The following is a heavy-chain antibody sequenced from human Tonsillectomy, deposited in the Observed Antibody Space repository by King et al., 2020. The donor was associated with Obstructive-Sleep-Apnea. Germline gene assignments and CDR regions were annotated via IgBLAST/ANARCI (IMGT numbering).Heavy chain of an antibody. J-gene: IGHJ5*02. CDR2: IIPIFGTA. Sequence: ISWVRQAPGQRLEWMGGIIPIFGTAKYAQKFQGRVTITAGESTSTAYMELSSLRSEDTAVYYCARGANWFDPWGQGTLVTVSS. CDR3: ARGANWFDP. V-gene: IGHV1-69*01.